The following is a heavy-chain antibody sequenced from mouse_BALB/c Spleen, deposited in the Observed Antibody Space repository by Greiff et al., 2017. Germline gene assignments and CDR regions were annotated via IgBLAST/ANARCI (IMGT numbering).Heavy chain of an antibody. J-gene: IGHJ3*01. D-gene: IGHD2-3*01. CDR2: IDPENGNT. CDR1: GYTFTSYT. V-gene: IGHV14-1*02. Sequence: VQLKESGAELARPGASVKMSCKASGYTFTSYTMHWVKQRPGQGLEWIGWIDPENGNTIYDPKFQGKASITADTSSNTAYLQLSSLTSEDTAVYYCARRDGYYAWFAYWGQGTLVTVSA. CDR3: ARRDGYYAWFAY.